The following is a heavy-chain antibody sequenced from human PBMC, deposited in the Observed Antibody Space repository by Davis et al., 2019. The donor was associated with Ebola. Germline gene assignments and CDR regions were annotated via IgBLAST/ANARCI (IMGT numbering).Heavy chain of an antibody. CDR2: INPDGSNT. Sequence: GESLKISCAASGFTFSASWMAWVRQAPGKGLEWVANINPDGSNTYYMNSVRGRFTISRDNAKSSLYLQMNSLRVDDTAVYYCATTQWLREFDNWGQGTLVTVSS. V-gene: IGHV3-7*03. CDR1: GFTFSASW. J-gene: IGHJ4*02. CDR3: ATTQWLREFDN. D-gene: IGHD6-19*01.